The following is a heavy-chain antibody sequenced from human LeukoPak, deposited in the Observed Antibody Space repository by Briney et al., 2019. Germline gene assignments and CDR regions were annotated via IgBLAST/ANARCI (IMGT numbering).Heavy chain of an antibody. J-gene: IGHJ6*03. V-gene: IGHV1-69*13. Sequence: ASVKLSCKASGGTVSSYAISWVRQAPGQGLEWMGGIIPIFGTANYAQKFQGRVTITADESTSTAYMELSSLRSEDTAVYYCARALYGSGRYYRHSYYYMHVWGKGPTVTVPS. CDR3: ARALYGSGRYYRHSYYYMHV. CDR1: GGTVSSYA. CDR2: IIPIFGTA. D-gene: IGHD3-10*01.